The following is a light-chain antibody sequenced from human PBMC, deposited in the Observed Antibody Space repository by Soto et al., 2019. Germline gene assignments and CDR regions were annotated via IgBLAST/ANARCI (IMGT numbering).Light chain of an antibody. Sequence: ETLMTRSPATLSASPGERVTLSCRASQNINFNLAWYQQKPGQAPRVLIYGASSRASGIPDRFSGSGSGTDFTLTISRLEHDDFAFYYCQQYHNWPPLTFGGGTRVEIK. CDR2: GAS. CDR1: QNINFN. J-gene: IGKJ4*01. V-gene: IGKV3D-15*01. CDR3: QQYHNWPPLT.